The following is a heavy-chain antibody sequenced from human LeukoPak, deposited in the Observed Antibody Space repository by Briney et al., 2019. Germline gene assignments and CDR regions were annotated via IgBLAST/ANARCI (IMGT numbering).Heavy chain of an antibody. CDR2: IKQDGSGK. D-gene: IGHD3-10*01. V-gene: IGHV3-7*01. CDR1: GFTVSSNY. J-gene: IGHJ4*02. CDR3: ARQFYGSGSFYNPLDY. Sequence: GGSLRLSCAASGFTVSSNYMSWVRQAPGKGLEWVANIKQDGSGKYYVDSVKGRFTISRDNAKNSLYLQMNTLRVEDTAVYYCARQFYGSGSFYNPLDYWGQGTLVTVSS.